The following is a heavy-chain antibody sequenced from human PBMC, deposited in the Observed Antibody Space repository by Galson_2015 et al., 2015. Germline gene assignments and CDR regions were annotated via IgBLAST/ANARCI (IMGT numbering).Heavy chain of an antibody. CDR1: GFTFSDYY. Sequence: SLRLSCAASGFTFSDYYMSWIRQAPGKGLEWVSYTNTGGSTTYFADSVKGRFTISRDNAKNSLYLQMNSLRAEDTAVYYCTRDRWCSGVSFDEPYYYDMVISCQGTTFTVS. J-gene: IGHJ6*02. CDR3: TRDRWCSGVSFDEPYYYDMVI. D-gene: IGHD2-15*01. CDR2: TNTGGSTT. V-gene: IGHV3-11*01.